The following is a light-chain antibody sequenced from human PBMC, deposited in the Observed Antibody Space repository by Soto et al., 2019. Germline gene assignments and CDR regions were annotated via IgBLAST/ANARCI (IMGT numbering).Light chain of an antibody. CDR2: KTS. Sequence: IQMTQSPSTLSASVGDTVTITCRASESIYSWLAWCKQIPGKAPQLLIYKTSTLQTGVPSRFSGSGSGADYTLTISRMQRDDFATYYCQAYNTNSRTFGQGTRVENK. J-gene: IGKJ1*01. V-gene: IGKV1-5*03. CDR3: QAYNTNSRT. CDR1: ESIYSW.